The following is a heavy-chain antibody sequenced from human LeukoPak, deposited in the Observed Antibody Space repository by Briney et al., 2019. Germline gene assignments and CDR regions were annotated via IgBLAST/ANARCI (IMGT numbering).Heavy chain of an antibody. J-gene: IGHJ4*02. CDR1: GFTFSNFE. V-gene: IGHV3-48*03. CDR2: ISSSGNNI. CDR3: ARSFDW. Sequence: PGGSLRLSCAASGFTFSNFEMNWVRQAPGKGLEWVSYISSSGNNIYYAASVKGRFTISRDNAKNSLFLQMNSLRVEDTAVYYCARSFDWWGQGTLVTVSS.